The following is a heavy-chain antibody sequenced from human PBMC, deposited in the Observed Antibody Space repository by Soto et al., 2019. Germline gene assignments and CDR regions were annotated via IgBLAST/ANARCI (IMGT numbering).Heavy chain of an antibody. J-gene: IGHJ6*02. CDR2: INPTGGTT. CDR3: ARDLLTVAGLTSSIYGMDV. D-gene: IGHD6-19*01. Sequence: ASVKVSCKASAYTFYNYFMHWVRQAPGQGLEWMGIINPTGGTTTYAQKFQGRVTMTRDTSTSTVYMELSSLRSEDTAVYYCARDLLTVAGLTSSIYGMDVWGQGTTVTVSS. V-gene: IGHV1-46*02. CDR1: AYTFYNYF.